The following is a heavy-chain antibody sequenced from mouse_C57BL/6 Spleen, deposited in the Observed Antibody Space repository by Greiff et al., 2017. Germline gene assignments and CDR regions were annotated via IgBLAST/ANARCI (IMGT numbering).Heavy chain of an antibody. Sequence: QVQLQQSGAELMKPGASVKLSCKATGYTFTGYWIEWVKQRPGHGLEWIGEILPGSGSTNYNEKFKGKATFTADTSSNTAYMQLSSLTTEDSAIYYCERMGTAQVLYYFDYWGQGTTLTVSA. V-gene: IGHV1-9*01. CDR2: ILPGSGST. D-gene: IGHD3-2*02. CDR3: ERMGTAQVLYYFDY. J-gene: IGHJ2*01. CDR1: GYTFTGYW.